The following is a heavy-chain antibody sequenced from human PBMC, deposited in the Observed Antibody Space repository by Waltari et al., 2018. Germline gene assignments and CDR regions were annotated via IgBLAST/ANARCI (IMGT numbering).Heavy chain of an antibody. CDR1: GFTFSSYW. V-gene: IGHV3-7*01. CDR3: ARESSGWLPKVDY. D-gene: IGHD3-9*01. Sequence: EVQLVESGGGLVQPGGSLRLSCAASGFTFSSYWMSWVRQAPGKGLEWVANIKQDGSEKYYVDSVKGRFTISRDNAKNSLYLQMNSLRAEDTAVYYCARESSGWLPKVDYWGQGTLVTVSS. CDR2: IKQDGSEK. J-gene: IGHJ4*02.